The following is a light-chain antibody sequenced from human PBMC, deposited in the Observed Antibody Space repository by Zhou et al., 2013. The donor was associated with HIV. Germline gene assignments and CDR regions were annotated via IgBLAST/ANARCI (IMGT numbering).Light chain of an antibody. CDR1: QSVSSSN. CDR3: QQYGNSPWT. J-gene: IGKJ1*01. CDR2: GAS. Sequence: EIVLTQSPGTLSLSPGERATLSCRASQSVSSSNLAWYQQKVGQAPRLLIYGASSRATGIPDRFSGSGSGTDFTLTISRLEPEDFAVYHCQQYGNSPWTFGQGTKVEIK. V-gene: IGKV3-20*01.